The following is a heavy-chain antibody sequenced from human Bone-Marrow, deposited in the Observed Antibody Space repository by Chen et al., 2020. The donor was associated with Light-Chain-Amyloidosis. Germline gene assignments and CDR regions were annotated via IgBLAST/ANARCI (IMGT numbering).Heavy chain of an antibody. D-gene: IGHD1-1*01. Sequence: EVRLVESGGGLVQPGGSMRLSCAASGFTFSDHWMDWVRQAPGEALVWVSYINSDGRSTTYADSVKGRFTISRDNAKNTLYLQMSSLRADDTAVYYCARDGASTTDLDYWGQGSLVTVSS. CDR3: ARDGASTTDLDY. CDR2: INSDGRST. J-gene: IGHJ4*02. CDR1: GFTFSDHW. V-gene: IGHV3-74*01.